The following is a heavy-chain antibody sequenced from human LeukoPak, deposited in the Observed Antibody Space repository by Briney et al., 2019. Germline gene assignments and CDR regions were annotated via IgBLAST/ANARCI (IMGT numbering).Heavy chain of an antibody. CDR2: IYTSGST. V-gene: IGHV4-61*02. CDR3: AREWGDYYYYCYMDV. CDR1: GGSISSGSYY. J-gene: IGHJ6*03. D-gene: IGHD3-16*01. Sequence: PSQTLSLTCTVSGGSISSGSYYWSWIRQPAGKGLEWIGRIYTSGSTNYNPSLKSRVTISVDTSKNQFSLKLSSVTAADTAVYYCAREWGDYYYYCYMDVWGKGTTVTVSS.